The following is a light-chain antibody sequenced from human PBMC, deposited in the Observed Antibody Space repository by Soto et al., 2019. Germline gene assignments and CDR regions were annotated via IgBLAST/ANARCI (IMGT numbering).Light chain of an antibody. J-gene: IGKJ2*01. Sequence: ESVLTQSPGTLSLSPGERATLSCRASQSVSSKYLAWYQQKPGQAPRLLIYAASSRATGVPDRFSGSGSGTEFTLTISGLEPEDFAVYYCQHYDNLPLFTFGPGTRL. V-gene: IGKV3-20*01. CDR3: QHYDNLPLFT. CDR1: QSVSSKY. CDR2: AAS.